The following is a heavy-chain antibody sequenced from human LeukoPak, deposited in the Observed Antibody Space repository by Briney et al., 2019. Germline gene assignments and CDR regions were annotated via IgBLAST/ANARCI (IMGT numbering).Heavy chain of an antibody. Sequence: GASVKVSCKASGYTFTDYDITWVRQAPGQGLEWMGWISAYNGHTNYAQRLQGRVTMTTDTSTSTAYMELRSLRSDDTAVYYCARVAPNRRYCSGGTCLNSFDYWGQGTLVTVSS. CDR2: ISAYNGHT. CDR3: ARVAPNRRYCSGGTCLNSFDY. CDR1: GYTFTDYD. D-gene: IGHD2-15*01. V-gene: IGHV1-18*01. J-gene: IGHJ4*02.